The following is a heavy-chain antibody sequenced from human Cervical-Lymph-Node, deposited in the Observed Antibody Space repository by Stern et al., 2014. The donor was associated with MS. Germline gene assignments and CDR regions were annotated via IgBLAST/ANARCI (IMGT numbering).Heavy chain of an antibody. CDR1: GFTFINFG. Sequence: VQLVESGGGVVQPGRSLRLSCATSGFTFINFGMHWVRQAPGKGPEWVASILHDGSNKYYADSVKGRFTISRDSSKNTVYLQMNSLRAEDTAIYYCAKRDYADYDYWGQGTLVTVSS. CDR2: ILHDGSNK. V-gene: IGHV3-30*18. CDR3: AKRDYADYDY. D-gene: IGHD4-17*01. J-gene: IGHJ4*02.